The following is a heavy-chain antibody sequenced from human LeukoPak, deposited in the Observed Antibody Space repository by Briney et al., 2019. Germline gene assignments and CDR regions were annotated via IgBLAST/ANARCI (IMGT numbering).Heavy chain of an antibody. D-gene: IGHD3-16*02. CDR1: GFTFSDYY. V-gene: IGHV3-11*01. J-gene: IGHJ4*02. CDR3: ASGPPESPSDYVWGSYRHITNHFDY. Sequence: GGSLRLSCAASGFTFSDYYMSWIRQAPGQGLEWVSYISSSGSTIYYADSVKGRFTISRDNAKNSLYLQMNSLRAEDTAVYYCASGPPESPSDYVWGSYRHITNHFDYWGQGTLVTVSS. CDR2: ISSSGSTI.